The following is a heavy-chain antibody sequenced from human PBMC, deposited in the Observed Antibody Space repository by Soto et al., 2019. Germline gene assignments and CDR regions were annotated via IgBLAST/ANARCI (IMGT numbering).Heavy chain of an antibody. CDR2: ISSTTNYI. Sequence: LXLSCVASRFTLTRYIMNWVRQAPGKGLEWVSSISSTTNYIYYGDSMKGRFTISRDNAKNSLYLEMNSLRAEDTAVYYCARESEDLTSNFDYWGQGTLVTVSS. J-gene: IGHJ4*02. V-gene: IGHV3-21*06. CDR1: RFTLTRYI. CDR3: ARESEDLTSNFDY.